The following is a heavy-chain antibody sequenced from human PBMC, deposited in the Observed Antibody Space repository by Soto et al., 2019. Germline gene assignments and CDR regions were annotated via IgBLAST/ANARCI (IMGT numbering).Heavy chain of an antibody. CDR1: GFTFSSYG. CDR3: AKSSGYCSGGSCPYYYGMDV. V-gene: IGHV3-30*18. CDR2: ISYDGSNK. J-gene: IGHJ6*01. D-gene: IGHD2-15*01. Sequence: QVQLVESGGGVVQPGRSLRLSCAASGFTFSSYGMHWVRQAPGKGLEWVAVISYDGSNKYYADSVKGRFTISRDNSKNTLYLQMNSLRAEDTAVYYCAKSSGYCSGGSCPYYYGMDVW.